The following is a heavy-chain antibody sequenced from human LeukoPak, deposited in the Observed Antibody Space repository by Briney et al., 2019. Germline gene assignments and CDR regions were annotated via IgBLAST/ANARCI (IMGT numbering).Heavy chain of an antibody. J-gene: IGHJ4*02. Sequence: ASVKVSCKASGYTFTSYDINWVRQAAGQGLEWMGWMNPNSGNTGYAQKFQGRVTMTRNTSISTAYMELSSLRSEDTAVYYCARKSNTSSGWFALDYWVQWTLVTVSS. V-gene: IGHV1-8*01. CDR3: ARKSNTSSGWFALDY. D-gene: IGHD6-19*01. CDR2: MNPNSGNT. CDR1: GYTFTSYD.